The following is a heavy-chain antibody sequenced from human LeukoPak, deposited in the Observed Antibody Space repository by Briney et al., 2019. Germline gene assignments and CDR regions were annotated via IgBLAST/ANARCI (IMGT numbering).Heavy chain of an antibody. CDR3: AKDLGSWPRYFDY. CDR2: ISGSGGST. J-gene: IGHJ4*02. CDR1: EFAFSSYA. V-gene: IGHV3-23*01. Sequence: GGSLRLSCAASEFAFSSYAVSWVRQAPGKGLEWVSAISGSGGSTYYAASVKGRFTISRDNSKNTLYLQMNSLRAEDTAVYYCAKDLGSWPRYFDYWGQGTLVTVSS. D-gene: IGHD5-12*01.